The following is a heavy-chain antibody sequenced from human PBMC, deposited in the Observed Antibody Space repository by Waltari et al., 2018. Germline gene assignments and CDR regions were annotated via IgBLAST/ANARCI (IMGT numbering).Heavy chain of an antibody. CDR2: ISSSSSTI. CDR3: ARYVYDSSGYDAFDI. D-gene: IGHD3-22*01. CDR1: GFTFSSYS. J-gene: IGHJ3*02. Sequence: EVQLVESGGGLVQPGGSLRLSCAASGFTFSSYSMNWVRQAPGKGLEWVSYISSSSSTIYYADSVKGRFTISRDNAKNSLYLQMNSLRAEDTAVYYCARYVYDSSGYDAFDIWGQGTMVTVSS. V-gene: IGHV3-48*01.